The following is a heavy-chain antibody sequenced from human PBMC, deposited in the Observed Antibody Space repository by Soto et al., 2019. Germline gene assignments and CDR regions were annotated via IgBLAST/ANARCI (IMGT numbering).Heavy chain of an antibody. V-gene: IGHV3-74*01. D-gene: IGHD6-6*01. CDR2: INSDGSST. J-gene: IGHJ3*02. CDR1: GFTFSSYW. Sequence: GGSLRLSCAASGFTFSSYWSHWVRQAPGKGQVWVSRINSDGSSTSYADSVKGRFTISRDNAKNTLYLQMNSLRAEDTAVYYCARDQGSSDAFDIWGQGTMVTVSS. CDR3: ARDQGSSDAFDI.